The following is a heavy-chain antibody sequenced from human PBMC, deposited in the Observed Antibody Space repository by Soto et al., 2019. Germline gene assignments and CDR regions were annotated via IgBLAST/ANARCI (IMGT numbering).Heavy chain of an antibody. V-gene: IGHV3-21*06. CDR1: GFSFRTHT. J-gene: IGHJ6*02. CDR3: VKGGEDITSPYGMDV. Sequence: GGSLRLSCVASGFSFRTHTLVWVRQAPGKGLEWVSYISTGGTYLEYAHSVKGRFTISRDDAADSVFLQMNSLKGDDMAVYYCVKGGEDITSPYGMDVWGQGTTVTVSS. CDR2: ISTGGTYL. D-gene: IGHD2-2*01.